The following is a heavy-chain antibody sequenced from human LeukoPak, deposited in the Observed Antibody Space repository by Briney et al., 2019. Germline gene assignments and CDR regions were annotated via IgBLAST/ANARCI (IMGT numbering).Heavy chain of an antibody. CDR1: GFTFSSYW. CDR3: ATLAVINFDY. J-gene: IGHJ4*02. D-gene: IGHD3-22*01. CDR2: ISGSGGST. V-gene: IGHV3-23*01. Sequence: PGGSLRLSCAASGFTFSSYWMHWVRQAPGKGLEWVSAISGSGGSTYYADSVKGRFTISRDNSKNTLYLQMNSLRAEDTAVYYCATLAVINFDYWGQGTLVTVSS.